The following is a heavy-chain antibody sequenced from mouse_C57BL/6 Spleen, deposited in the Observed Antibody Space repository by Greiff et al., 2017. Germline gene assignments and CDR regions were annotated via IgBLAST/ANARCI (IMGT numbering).Heavy chain of an antibody. J-gene: IGHJ2*01. D-gene: IGHD1-1*01. CDR1: GYTFTSYW. Sequence: QVQLQQPGAELVKPGASVKMSCKASGYTFTSYWITWVKQRPGQGLEWIGDIYPGSGSTNYNEKFKSKATLTVDTSSSTAYMQLSSLTSEDSAVYYCARMITTVPSFDYWGQGTTLTVSS. V-gene: IGHV1-55*01. CDR2: IYPGSGST. CDR3: ARMITTVPSFDY.